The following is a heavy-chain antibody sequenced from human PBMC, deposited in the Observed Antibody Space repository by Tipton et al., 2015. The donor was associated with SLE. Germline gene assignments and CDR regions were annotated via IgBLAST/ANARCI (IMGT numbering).Heavy chain of an antibody. CDR2: ISTSGTTR. Sequence: SLRLSCDASGFIFSSYEMHWVRQAPGKGLEWISYISTSGTTRYYADSVKGRFTISRDNAKKSLYLQMNSLRAEDTALYYCARLRREQQLVRGAWLWGQGTLVTVSS. D-gene: IGHD6-13*01. CDR1: GFIFSSYE. J-gene: IGHJ4*02. CDR3: ARLRREQQLVRGAWL. V-gene: IGHV3-48*03.